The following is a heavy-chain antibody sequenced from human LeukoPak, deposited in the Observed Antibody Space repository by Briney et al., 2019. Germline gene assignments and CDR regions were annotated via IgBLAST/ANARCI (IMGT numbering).Heavy chain of an antibody. D-gene: IGHD3-10*01. Sequence: GESLKISCKGSGYSFADYWIGWVRQMPGKGLEWMGITFAGDSNTKYSPSFQGQVTISADRSINTAYLQWRSLKASDTALYYCVRRGYYASGTYFELDHWGQGTLVTVSS. CDR1: GYSFADYW. J-gene: IGHJ1*01. CDR2: TFAGDSNT. CDR3: VRRGYYASGTYFELDH. V-gene: IGHV5-51*01.